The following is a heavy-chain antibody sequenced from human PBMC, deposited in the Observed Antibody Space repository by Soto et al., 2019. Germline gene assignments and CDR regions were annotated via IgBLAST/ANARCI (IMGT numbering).Heavy chain of an antibody. V-gene: IGHV4-30-4*01. CDR3: ARAPGWGGYFQH. D-gene: IGHD3-16*01. CDR1: GGSISSGDYY. J-gene: IGHJ1*01. CDR2: IYYSGST. Sequence: QVQLQESGPGLVKPSQTLSLTCTVSGGSISSGDYYWSWIRQPPGKGLEWIGYIYYSGSTYYNPSLKSRVTLAVDPSKNQFSLKLSSVTAADTAVYYCARAPGWGGYFQHWGQGTLVTVSS.